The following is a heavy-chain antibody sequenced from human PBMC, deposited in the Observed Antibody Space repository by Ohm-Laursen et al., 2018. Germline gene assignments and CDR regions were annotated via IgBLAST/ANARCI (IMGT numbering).Heavy chain of an antibody. CDR2: IDWDDDK. CDR1: GFSLSTSGMC. V-gene: IGHV2-70*11. CDR3: ARIRAYSGSPPLYYYGMDV. J-gene: IGHJ6*02. Sequence: TQTLTLTCTFSGFSLSTSGMCVSWIRQPPGKALEWLARIDWDDDKYYSTSLKTRLTISKDTSKNQVVLTMTNMDPVDTATYYCARIRAYSGSPPLYYYGMDVWGQGTTVTVSS. D-gene: IGHD1-26*01.